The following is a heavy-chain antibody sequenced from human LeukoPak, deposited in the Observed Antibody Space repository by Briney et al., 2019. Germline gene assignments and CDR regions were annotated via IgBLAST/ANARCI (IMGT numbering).Heavy chain of an antibody. V-gene: IGHV1-2*02. CDR1: GYTFTGYH. D-gene: IGHD2-15*01. Sequence: ASVKVSCKASGYTFTGYHVHWVRQAPGQGLEWMGWINPNSGGTKYAQKFQGRVTMTRDTSITTAYMELSSLRSDDTAVYYCARFLGYCSAGSCYFDYWGQGTLVTVSS. J-gene: IGHJ4*02. CDR2: INPNSGGT. CDR3: ARFLGYCSAGSCYFDY.